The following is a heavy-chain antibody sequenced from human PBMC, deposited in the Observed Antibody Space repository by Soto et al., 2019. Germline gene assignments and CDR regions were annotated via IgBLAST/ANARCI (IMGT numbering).Heavy chain of an antibody. J-gene: IGHJ3*02. D-gene: IGHD1-26*01. CDR1: GYSFTSYW. Sequence: PGESLKISCKGSGYSFTSYWISWVRQMPGKGLEWMGIIWPGDSDSRYSPSFQGQVTFSADKSISTAYLEWSSLKASDTAMYYCARYRDNSGNYRNAFDIWGQGTLDTVSS. CDR3: ARYRDNSGNYRNAFDI. CDR2: IWPGDSDS. V-gene: IGHV5-51*01.